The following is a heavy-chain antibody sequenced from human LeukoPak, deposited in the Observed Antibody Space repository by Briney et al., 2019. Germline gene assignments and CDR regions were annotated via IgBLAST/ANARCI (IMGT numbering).Heavy chain of an antibody. CDR3: ARVDDFWSGYWD. V-gene: IGHV3-21*01. D-gene: IGHD3-3*01. Sequence: PGGSLRLSCAASGFTFSSYSMNWVRQAPGKGLEWVLSISGSSSYIYYADSVRGRFTISRDNAKNSLYLQMKSLRAEDTAVYYCARVDDFWSGYWDWGQGTLVTVSS. CDR2: ISGSSSYI. CDR1: GFTFSSYS. J-gene: IGHJ4*02.